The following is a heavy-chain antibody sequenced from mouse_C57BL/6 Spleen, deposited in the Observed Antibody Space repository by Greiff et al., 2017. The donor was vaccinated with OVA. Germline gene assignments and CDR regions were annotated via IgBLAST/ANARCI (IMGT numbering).Heavy chain of an antibody. D-gene: IGHD1-1*01. V-gene: IGHV3-6*01. CDR2: ISYDGSN. CDR1: GYSITSGYY. CDR3: ARDRYYGSSPAWFAY. Sequence: DVKLQESGPGLVKPSQSLSLTCSVTGYSITSGYYWNWIRQFPGNKLEWMGYISYDGSNNYNPSLKNRISVTRDTSKNQFFLKLNSVTTEDTATYYCARDRYYGSSPAWFAYWGQGTLVTVSA. J-gene: IGHJ3*01.